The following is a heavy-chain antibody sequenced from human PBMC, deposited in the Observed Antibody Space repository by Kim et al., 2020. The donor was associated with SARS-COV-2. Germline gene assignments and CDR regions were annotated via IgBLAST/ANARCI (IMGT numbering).Heavy chain of an antibody. V-gene: IGHV3-53*01. CDR3: ARDRPRYGMDV. J-gene: IGHJ6*02. CDR2: T. Sequence: TNYAESVKGRFTISRDNSKNTLYLQMHSLRAEDTAVYVCARDRPRYGMDVWGHGTTVTVSS.